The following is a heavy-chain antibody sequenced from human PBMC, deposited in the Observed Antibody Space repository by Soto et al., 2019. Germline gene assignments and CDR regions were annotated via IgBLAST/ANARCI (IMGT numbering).Heavy chain of an antibody. V-gene: IGHV4-4*02. CDR2: IYHSGST. D-gene: IGHD1-7*01. J-gene: IGHJ6*02. CDR1: GGSISSSNW. CDR3: ARDGRTGTTVFDYYYGMDV. Sequence: SETLSLTCAVSGGSISSSNWWSWVRQPPGKGLEWIGEIYHSGSTNYNPSLKSRVTISVDKSKNQFSLKLSSVTAADTAVYYCARDGRTGTTVFDYYYGMDVWGQGTTVTVSS.